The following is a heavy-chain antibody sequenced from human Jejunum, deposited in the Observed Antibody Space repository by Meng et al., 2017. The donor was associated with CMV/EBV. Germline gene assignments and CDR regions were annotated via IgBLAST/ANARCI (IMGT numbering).Heavy chain of an antibody. D-gene: IGHD3-10*01. J-gene: IGHJ5*02. Sequence: SGYKFDAYFMHWVRHAPGQGPEWMGMIKPIGGSTIYAQNFQGRVTMTRDTSTSTVYMELTNLTSDDTAVYYCGRVSGSQSAQPLDPWGQGTLVTVSS. CDR3: GRVSGSQSAQPLDP. CDR1: GYKFDAYF. V-gene: IGHV1-46*02. CDR2: IKPIGGST.